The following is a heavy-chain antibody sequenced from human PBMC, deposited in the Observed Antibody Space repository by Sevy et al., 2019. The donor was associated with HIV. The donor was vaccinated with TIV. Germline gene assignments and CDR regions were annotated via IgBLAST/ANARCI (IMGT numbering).Heavy chain of an antibody. CDR2: IKYDGSTK. CDR1: GFTFSTYW. J-gene: IGHJ3*01. V-gene: IGHV3-7*01. Sequence: GGSLRLSCAASGFTFSTYWMVWFRQAPGQGLEWVANIKYDGSTKNYADSVKGRFTISRDNAKNSLYLQMNSPRAEDTAVYYCARACDIRDGSAWYDAFEAWGQGTMVTVSS. D-gene: IGHD2-15*01. CDR3: ARACDIRDGSAWYDAFEA.